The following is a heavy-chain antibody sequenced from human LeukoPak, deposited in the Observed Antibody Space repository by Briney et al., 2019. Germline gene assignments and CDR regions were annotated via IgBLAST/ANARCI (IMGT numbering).Heavy chain of an antibody. Sequence: PGGSLSLSCAASGFTCSDYYRSWIRQAPGKGLEWVSYISSSGSTIYYADSVKGRFTTSRDNAKNSLYLQMNSLRAEDTAVYYCARVGITMVRGVIITSGMDVWGQGTTVTVSS. J-gene: IGHJ6*02. CDR3: ARVGITMVRGVIITSGMDV. D-gene: IGHD3-10*01. CDR2: ISSSGSTI. V-gene: IGHV3-11*01. CDR1: GFTCSDYY.